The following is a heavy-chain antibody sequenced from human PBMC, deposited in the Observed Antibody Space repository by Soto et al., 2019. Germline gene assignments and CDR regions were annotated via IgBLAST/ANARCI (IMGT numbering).Heavy chain of an antibody. Sequence: ASVKVSCKASGYTFTGYYMHWVRQAPGQGLEWMGWINPNSGGTNYAQKFQGRVTMTRDTSISTAYMELSRLRSDDTAVYYCARDLGTYYDSSGYHFDYWGQGTLVTVSS. CDR3: ARDLGTYYDSSGYHFDY. CDR2: INPNSGGT. V-gene: IGHV1-2*02. D-gene: IGHD3-22*01. J-gene: IGHJ4*02. CDR1: GYTFTGYY.